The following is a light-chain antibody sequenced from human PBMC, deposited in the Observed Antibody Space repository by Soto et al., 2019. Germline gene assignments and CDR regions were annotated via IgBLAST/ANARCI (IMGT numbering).Light chain of an antibody. Sequence: DIQMTQSPSSLSASVGDRVTITCRASQSISSYLNWYLQKPGKAPKLLIYAASSLQSGVPSRFSGSGSGTDFTLTISSLQPEDFATYHCQQSYSTPFTFGPGTKVDIK. CDR2: AAS. CDR1: QSISSY. CDR3: QQSYSTPFT. J-gene: IGKJ3*01. V-gene: IGKV1-39*01.